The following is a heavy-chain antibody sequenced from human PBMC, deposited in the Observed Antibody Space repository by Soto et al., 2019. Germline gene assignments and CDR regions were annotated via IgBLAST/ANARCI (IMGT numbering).Heavy chain of an antibody. CDR2: IYWDDDK. J-gene: IGHJ4*02. Sequence: QITLKESGPTLVKPTQTLTLTCTFSGFSLSTSRVGVGWIRQPPGKALEWLALIYWDDDKRYSPSLKSRLTITKDTSKNRVVLTVTNMDPVDTATYSCAHATMTTSFDYWGQGTLVTVSS. V-gene: IGHV2-5*02. D-gene: IGHD4-17*01. CDR1: GFSLSTSRVG. CDR3: AHATMTTSFDY.